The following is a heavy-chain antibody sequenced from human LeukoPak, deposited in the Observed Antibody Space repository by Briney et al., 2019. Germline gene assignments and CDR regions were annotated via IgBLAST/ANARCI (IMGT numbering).Heavy chain of an antibody. CDR1: GFTFSIYA. D-gene: IGHD3-10*01. Sequence: GGSLRLSCAASGFTFSIYAMHWVRQAPGKGLEWVAVISNDGNNNYYADSVKGRFTISRDNSKNTLYLQMNSLRAEDTAVYYCAMRSNSGSYYNDYGGQGTLVTVSS. CDR2: ISNDGNNN. V-gene: IGHV3-30-3*01. J-gene: IGHJ4*02. CDR3: AMRSNSGSYYNDY.